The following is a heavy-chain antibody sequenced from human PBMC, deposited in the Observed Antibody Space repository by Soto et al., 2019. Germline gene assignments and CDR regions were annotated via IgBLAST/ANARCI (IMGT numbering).Heavy chain of an antibody. D-gene: IGHD3-3*01. Sequence: GGSLRLSCAASGFTFSSYSMNWVRQAPGKGLEWVSSISSSSSYIYYADSVKGRFTISRDNAKNSLYLQMNSLRAEDTAVYYCARDRNTIFGVVINGYYYGMDVWGQGTTVTVYS. J-gene: IGHJ6*02. CDR2: ISSSSSYI. V-gene: IGHV3-21*01. CDR1: GFTFSSYS. CDR3: ARDRNTIFGVVINGYYYGMDV.